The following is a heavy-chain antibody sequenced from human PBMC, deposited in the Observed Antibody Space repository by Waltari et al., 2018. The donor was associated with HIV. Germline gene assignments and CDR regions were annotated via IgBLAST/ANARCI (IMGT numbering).Heavy chain of an antibody. V-gene: IGHV4-39*01. J-gene: IGHJ5*01. CDR2: LYYTGNT. D-gene: IGHD2-15*01. Sequence: SGGSVFSSVSYWGWIRQPPGRGLEWIGTLYYTGNTYYNPSLQSRVTISVGVSKNQFSLKLGSVSASDTAVYYCARLDCSGGTCSPFDPWGQGTLVTVSS. CDR3: ARLDCSGGTCSPFDP. CDR1: GGSVFSSVSY.